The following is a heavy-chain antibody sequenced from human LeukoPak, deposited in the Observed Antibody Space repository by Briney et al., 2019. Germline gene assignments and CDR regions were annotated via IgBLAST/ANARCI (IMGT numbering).Heavy chain of an antibody. Sequence: PGESLKLSCAASGFTFSVSAMHWVRQAPGKGLEWVGRIRGKANSYATTYAASVKGRFTISRDDSKNTTYLQMNSLKSEDTAVYYCTTDLESLSFILASPTNFDYWGQGTLVTVSS. J-gene: IGHJ4*02. CDR1: GFTFSVSA. CDR3: TTDLESLSFILASPTNFDY. V-gene: IGHV3-73*01. D-gene: IGHD3-16*02. CDR2: IRGKANSYAT.